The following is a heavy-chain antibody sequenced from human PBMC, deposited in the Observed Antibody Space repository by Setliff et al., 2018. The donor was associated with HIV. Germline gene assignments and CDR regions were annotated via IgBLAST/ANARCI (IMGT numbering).Heavy chain of an antibody. J-gene: IGHJ3*02. V-gene: IGHV3-30*02. CDR3: AKDGDYRNWDYDALDI. CDR1: GFSFSNYA. D-gene: IGHD1-7*01. Sequence: GGSLRLSCAASGFSFSNYAMHWVRQAPGKGLEGVAFIPYDGSQNYYADSVKGRFTISRDNSRDTVDLQMNSLRAEDTAVYYCAKDGDYRNWDYDALDIWGQGTMVTVSS. CDR2: IPYDGSQN.